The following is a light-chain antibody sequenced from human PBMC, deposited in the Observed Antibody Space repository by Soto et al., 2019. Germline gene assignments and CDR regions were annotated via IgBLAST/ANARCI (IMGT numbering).Light chain of an antibody. V-gene: IGLV2-23*01. CDR2: EGS. Sequence: QSALTQPASVSGSPGQSITISCTGTSSDVGSYNLVSWYQQHPDKAPKLMIYEGSKRPSGVSNRFSGSKSGNTASLTISGLQAEDEADYYCCSYAGSSTVVFGGGTKLNVL. CDR3: CSYAGSSTVV. CDR1: SSDVGSYNL. J-gene: IGLJ2*01.